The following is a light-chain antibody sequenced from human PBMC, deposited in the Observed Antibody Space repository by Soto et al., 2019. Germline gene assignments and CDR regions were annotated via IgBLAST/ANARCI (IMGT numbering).Light chain of an antibody. CDR3: LQYGSSPPAYT. CDR2: GAS. V-gene: IGKV3-20*01. J-gene: IGKJ2*01. Sequence: ESVLTQSPGTPSLSPGDRATLSCRASQSVSGSYLAWYQQKPGQAPRLLIYGASSRATGIPDRFSGSGSGTDFTLTINRLEPEDFAVYYCLQYGSSPPAYTFGQGTKLEIK. CDR1: QSVSGSY.